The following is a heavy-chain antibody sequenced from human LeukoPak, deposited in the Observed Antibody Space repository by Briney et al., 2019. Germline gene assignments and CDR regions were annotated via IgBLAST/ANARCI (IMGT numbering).Heavy chain of an antibody. V-gene: IGHV1-2*02. D-gene: IGHD3-10*01. Sequence: ASVKVSCKASGYTFTGYYMHWVRQAPGQGLEWMGWINPNSGGTNYAQKFQGRVTMTRDTSISTAYMELSRLRSDDTAVYYCARSRAMVRGVTPIDYWGQGTLVTVSS. CDR1: GYTFTGYY. CDR3: ARSRAMVRGVTPIDY. CDR2: INPNSGGT. J-gene: IGHJ4*02.